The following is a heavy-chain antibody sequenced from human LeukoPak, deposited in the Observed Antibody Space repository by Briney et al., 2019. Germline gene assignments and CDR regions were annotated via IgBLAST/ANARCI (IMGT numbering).Heavy chain of an antibody. CDR2: IKSKTDGGTT. CDR1: GFTFSNAW. Sequence: GGSLRLSCAASGFTFSNAWMNWVRQAPGKGLEWVGRIKSKTDGGTTDYAAPVKGRFTISRDDSKNTLYLQMSSLRVEDTAVYYCARIKGAGYNPEFWGQGTLVTVSS. J-gene: IGHJ4*02. CDR3: ARIKGAGYNPEF. V-gene: IGHV3-15*07. D-gene: IGHD5-24*01.